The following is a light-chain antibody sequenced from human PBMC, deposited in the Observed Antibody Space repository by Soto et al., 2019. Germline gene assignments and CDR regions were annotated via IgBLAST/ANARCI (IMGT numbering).Light chain of an antibody. CDR3: QQYNSYLLT. J-gene: IGKJ4*01. V-gene: IGKV1-5*01. CDR2: DAS. CDR1: QSISSW. Sequence: DIQMTQSPSTLSASVGNRVTITCRASQSISSWLAWYQQKPGKAPKLLIYDASSLESGVPSRFSGSGSGTEFTLTISSLQPDDFATYYCQQYNSYLLTFGGGTKVEIK.